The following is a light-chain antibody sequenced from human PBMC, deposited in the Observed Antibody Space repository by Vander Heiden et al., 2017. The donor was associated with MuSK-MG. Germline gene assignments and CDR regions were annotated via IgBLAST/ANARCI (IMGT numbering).Light chain of an antibody. J-gene: IGLJ2*01. CDR1: SSDVGGYNY. Sequence: QSALTQPASVSGSPGPSITISCTGTSSDVGGYNYVSWYQQHPGKAPKLMIYDVSNRPSGVSNRFSGSKSGNTASLTISGLQAEDEADYYCSSYTSSSTLVFGGGTKLTVI. CDR2: DVS. V-gene: IGLV2-14*03. CDR3: SSYTSSSTLV.